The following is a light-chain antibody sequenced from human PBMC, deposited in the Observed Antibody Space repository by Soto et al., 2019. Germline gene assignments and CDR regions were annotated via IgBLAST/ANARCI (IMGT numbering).Light chain of an antibody. V-gene: IGKV3-20*01. CDR3: QQYDTSPIT. CDR1: QNVGSDY. CDR2: GAS. Sequence: ENVLTQSPGTLSVSPGEGVTLSCRASQNVGSDYLAWYQLKPGQAPRLLIFGASIRATGIPDRFIGSGSGTDFSLTVSRLEPEEFAVYYCQQYDTSPITFGGGTQVEIK. J-gene: IGKJ4*01.